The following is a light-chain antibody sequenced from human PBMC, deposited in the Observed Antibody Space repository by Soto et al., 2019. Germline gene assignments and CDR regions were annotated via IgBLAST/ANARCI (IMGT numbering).Light chain of an antibody. J-gene: IGKJ1*01. CDR2: GAS. CDR1: QSVSSSY. Sequence: EIVLTQSPGTLSLSPGERSTLSCRASQSVSSSYLAWYQQKPGQAPRLLIYGASTRATGIPARFSGSGSGTDLTLTISSLQSEDFAVYYCQQFYDWPWTFGQGTKVDIK. CDR3: QQFYDWPWT. V-gene: IGKV3-15*01.